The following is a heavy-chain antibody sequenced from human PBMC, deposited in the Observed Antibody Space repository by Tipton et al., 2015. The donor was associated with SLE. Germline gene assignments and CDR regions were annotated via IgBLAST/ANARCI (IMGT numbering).Heavy chain of an antibody. Sequence: TLSLTCTVSGGSVSSGSYYWSWIRQPPGKGLEWIGSVYYSGSTYYNPSLKSRVTISVDTSKNQFSLKLSSVTAADTAVYYCARVDTPMDFDYWGQGTLVTVSS. V-gene: IGHV4-39*07. J-gene: IGHJ4*02. D-gene: IGHD5-18*01. CDR3: ARVDTPMDFDY. CDR2: VYYSGST. CDR1: GGSVSSGSYY.